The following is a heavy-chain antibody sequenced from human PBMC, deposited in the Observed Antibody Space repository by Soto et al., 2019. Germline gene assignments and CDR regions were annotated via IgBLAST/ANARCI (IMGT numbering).Heavy chain of an antibody. CDR2: IYYSGST. D-gene: IGHD6-13*01. CDR3: ARHFGKQQLVSPFQH. CDR1: GGSISSSSYY. Sequence: SETLSLTCTVSGGSISSSSYYWGWIRQPPGKGLEWIGSIYYSGSTYYNPSLKSRVTISVDTSKNQFSLKLSSVTAADTAVYYCARHFGKQQLVSPFQHWGQGTLVTVSS. J-gene: IGHJ1*01. V-gene: IGHV4-39*01.